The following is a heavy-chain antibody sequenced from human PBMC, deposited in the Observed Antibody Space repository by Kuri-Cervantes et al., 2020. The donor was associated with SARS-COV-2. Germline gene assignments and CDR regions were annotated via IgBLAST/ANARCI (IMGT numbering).Heavy chain of an antibody. V-gene: IGHV3-30*02. D-gene: IGHD2-2*01. Sequence: GGSLRLSCAASGFTFSSYGMHWARRAPGKGLEWVAFIRYDGSNKYYADSVKGRFTISRDNSKNTLYLQMNSLRAEDTAVYYCAAQLLFAFDYWGQGTLVTVS. CDR2: IRYDGSNK. J-gene: IGHJ4*02. CDR3: AAQLLFAFDY. CDR1: GFTFSSYG.